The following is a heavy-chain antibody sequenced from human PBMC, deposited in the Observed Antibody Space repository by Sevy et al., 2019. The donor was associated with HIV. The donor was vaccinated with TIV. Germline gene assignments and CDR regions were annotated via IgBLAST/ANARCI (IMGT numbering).Heavy chain of an antibody. J-gene: IGHJ6*02. Sequence: GGSLRLSCAASGFTFSSYAMHWVHQAPGKGLEWVAVISYDGSNKYYADSVKGRFTISRDNSKNTLYLQMNSLRAEDTAVYYCARDVGYCSGGSCRYYYYGMDVWGQGTTVTVSS. D-gene: IGHD2-15*01. CDR3: ARDVGYCSGGSCRYYYYGMDV. CDR1: GFTFSSYA. V-gene: IGHV3-30-3*01. CDR2: ISYDGSNK.